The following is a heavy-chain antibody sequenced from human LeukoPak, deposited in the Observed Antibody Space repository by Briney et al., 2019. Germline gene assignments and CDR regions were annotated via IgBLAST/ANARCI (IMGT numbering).Heavy chain of an antibody. D-gene: IGHD2-15*01. CDR2: ISAYNGNT. CDR1: GYTFTSNG. Sequence: ASVKVSCKASGYTFTSNGISWVRQAPGQGLEWMGWISAYNGNTNYAQKLQGRVTMTTDTSTSTAYMELRSLRSDDTAVYYCAREWVVVDYYYGMDVWGQGTTVTVSS. J-gene: IGHJ6*02. CDR3: AREWVVVDYYYGMDV. V-gene: IGHV1-18*01.